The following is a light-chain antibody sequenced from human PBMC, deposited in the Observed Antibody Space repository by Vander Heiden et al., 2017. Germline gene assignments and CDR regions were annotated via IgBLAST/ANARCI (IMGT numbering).Light chain of an antibody. V-gene: IGLV1-44*01. CDR1: SSNIGSNT. Sequence: QSVLTQPPSASGTPGQRVTISCSGSSSNIGSNTVNWYQQLPGTAPKLLLYRNNQRPSGVPDRFSGSKSGTSASLEISGLQSEDEADDYCAAWDDSLNGGGFGGGTKLTVL. CDR2: RNN. J-gene: IGLJ2*01. CDR3: AAWDDSLNGGG.